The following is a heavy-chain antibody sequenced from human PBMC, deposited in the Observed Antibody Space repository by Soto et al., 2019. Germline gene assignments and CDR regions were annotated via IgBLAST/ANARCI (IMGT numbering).Heavy chain of an antibody. D-gene: IGHD1-26*01. CDR1: GGTFSSYA. J-gene: IGHJ4*02. CDR3: ARVMGATVGAPLIDY. V-gene: IGHV1-69*01. CDR2: IIPIFGTA. Sequence: QVQLVQSGAEVKKPGSSVKVSCKASGGTFSSYAISWVRQAPGQGLEWMGRIIPIFGTANYAHKFQGRVTITADESTSTASMELSSLRSEDTAVYYCARVMGATVGAPLIDYWGQGTLVTVSS.